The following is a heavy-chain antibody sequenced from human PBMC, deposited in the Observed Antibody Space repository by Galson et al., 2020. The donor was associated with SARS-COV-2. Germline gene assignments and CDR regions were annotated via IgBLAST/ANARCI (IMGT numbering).Heavy chain of an antibody. J-gene: IGHJ5*02. D-gene: IGHD6-13*01. CDR2: IYYDGST. V-gene: IGHV4-59*01. Sequence: SETLSLTCTVSGGSISNYYWSWIRQPPGKRLEWIGYIYYDGSTNYNPSLKSRVTISRDRSKNEISLKLTSVTAADTAVYFCARSGSSWGDWFDPWGQGTLVTVSS. CDR1: GGSISNYY. CDR3: ARSGSSWGDWFDP.